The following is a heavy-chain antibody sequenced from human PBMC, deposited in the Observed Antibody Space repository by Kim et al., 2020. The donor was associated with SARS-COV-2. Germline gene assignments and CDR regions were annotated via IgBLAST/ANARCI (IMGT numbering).Heavy chain of an antibody. D-gene: IGHD6-13*01. CDR3: AKWSPRRSVEAAGQY. V-gene: IGHV3-23*01. CDR2: VSTSGGST. J-gene: IGHJ4*02. Sequence: GGSLRLSCAASGFTFSNYAMSWVRQAPGKGLEWVSAVSTSGGSTFYADSVKGRFTISRDNSKNTLYLQMNSLTAEDTAVYYCAKWSPRRSVEAAGQYWGQGTLVTVSS. CDR1: GFTFSNYA.